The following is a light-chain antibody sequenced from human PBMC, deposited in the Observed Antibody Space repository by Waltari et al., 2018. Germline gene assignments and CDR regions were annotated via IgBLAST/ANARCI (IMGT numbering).Light chain of an antibody. CDR3: QERSDWRGLT. CDR2: DAS. Sequence: EIVLTQSPATLSLSTGESAVLSSRASQRFNNYLSWYQQKPGQAPRLLIYDASTRATGIAARFSGSGSGTDFTLTISSLEPEDSAVYYCQERSDWRGLTFGPGTKVDIK. V-gene: IGKV3-11*01. CDR1: QRFNNY. J-gene: IGKJ3*01.